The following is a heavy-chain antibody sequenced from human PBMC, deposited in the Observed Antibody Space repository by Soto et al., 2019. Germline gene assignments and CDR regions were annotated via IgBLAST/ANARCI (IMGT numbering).Heavy chain of an antibody. V-gene: IGHV3-7*01. CDR2: IKQDGSEK. CDR3: ARDRTDRYSSGWYRFDY. J-gene: IGHJ4*02. D-gene: IGHD6-19*01. CDR1: GFTFSSYW. Sequence: PGGSLRLSCAASGFTFSSYWMSWVRQAPGKGLEWVANIKQDGSEKYYVDSVKGRFTISRDNAKNSLYLQMNSLRAEDTAVYYCARDRTDRYSSGWYRFDYWGQGTLVTV.